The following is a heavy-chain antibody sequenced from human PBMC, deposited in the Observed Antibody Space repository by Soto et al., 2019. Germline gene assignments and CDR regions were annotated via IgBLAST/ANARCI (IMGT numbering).Heavy chain of an antibody. V-gene: IGHV1-18*01. CDR1: GYTLASYA. CDR3: ARDPPPPDY. CDR2: ISAYNGNT. Sequence: QVQLVQSGAEVKKPGASVKVSFKASGYTLASYAISWMRQAPGQGLEWMGWISAYNGNTNYAQKLQGRVTMTTDTSTSTADMELRSLRSDDTAVYYCARDPPPPDYWGQGTLVTVSS. J-gene: IGHJ4*02.